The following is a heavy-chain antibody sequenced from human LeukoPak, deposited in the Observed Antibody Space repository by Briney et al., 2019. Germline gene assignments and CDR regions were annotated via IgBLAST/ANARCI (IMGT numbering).Heavy chain of an antibody. D-gene: IGHD6-13*01. Sequence: PSETLSLTCTVSGGSISSYYWSWTRQPAGKGLEWIGRIYTSGSTNYNPSLKSRVTMSVDTSKNQFSLKLSSVTAADTAVYYCARDPLGIAAVGIGRGPNWFDPWGQGTLVTASS. CDR1: GGSISSYY. J-gene: IGHJ5*02. CDR3: ARDPLGIAAVGIGRGPNWFDP. V-gene: IGHV4-4*07. CDR2: IYTSGST.